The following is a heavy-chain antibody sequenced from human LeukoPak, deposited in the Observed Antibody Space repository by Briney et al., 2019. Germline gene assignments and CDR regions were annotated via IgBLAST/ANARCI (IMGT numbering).Heavy chain of an antibody. CDR3: AKAPNYYGSGSYYDY. J-gene: IGHJ4*02. CDR1: GFTFGSYA. V-gene: IGHV3-23*01. CDR2: IFGSGGST. Sequence: GGSLRLSCAASGFTFGSYAMYWVRQAPGKGLEWVSGIFGSGGSTYYADSVKGRFTISRDNSKNTLYLQMNSLRAEDTAVYYCAKAPNYYGSGSYYDYWGQGTLVTVSS. D-gene: IGHD3-10*01.